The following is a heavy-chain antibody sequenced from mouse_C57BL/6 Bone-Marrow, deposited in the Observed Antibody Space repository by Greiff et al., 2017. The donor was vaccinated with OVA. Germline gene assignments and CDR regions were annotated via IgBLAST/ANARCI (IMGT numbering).Heavy chain of an antibody. Sequence: VKLMESGPGLVQPSQSLSITCTVSGFSLTSYGVHWVRQSPGKGLEWLGVIWRGGSTDYNAAFMSRLSITKDNSKSQVFFKMNSLQADDTAIYYCAKTRYYGYDCYAMDYWGQGTSVTVSS. CDR1: GFSLTSYG. D-gene: IGHD2-2*01. CDR3: AKTRYYGYDCYAMDY. J-gene: IGHJ4*01. CDR2: IWRGGST. V-gene: IGHV2-5*01.